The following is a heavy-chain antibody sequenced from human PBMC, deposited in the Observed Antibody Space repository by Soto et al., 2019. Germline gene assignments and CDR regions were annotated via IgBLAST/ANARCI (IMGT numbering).Heavy chain of an antibody. V-gene: IGHV3-64*01. CDR3: ARRARPEFYYKAV. CDR2: ISSNGVGT. Sequence: EVQLAESGGGLAQPGGSLRLSCAASGFTLSGYAMDWVRQAPGKGLEYGSGISSNGVGTYYANDVQGRFTIYRDNSKNTVYLQIGSLRPEDMAGYDCARRARPEFYYKAVRGKGTTV. D-gene: IGHD6-6*01. J-gene: IGHJ6*03. CDR1: GFTLSGYA.